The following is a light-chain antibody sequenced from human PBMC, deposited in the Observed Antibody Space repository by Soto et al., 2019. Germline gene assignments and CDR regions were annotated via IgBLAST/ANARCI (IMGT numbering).Light chain of an antibody. CDR3: KPYVMPPFT. CDR1: RSVSKCY. J-gene: IGKJ2*01. V-gene: IGKV3-20*01. CDR2: GAS. Sequence: IVLRQSAGGLSLGSGERETLCGRASRSVSKCYVPWYQVKPGHDNRIVIYGASSRATGIKDRFSGGGYGTEFTLSISRMEPEDFAVYYCKPYVMPPFTFGKG.